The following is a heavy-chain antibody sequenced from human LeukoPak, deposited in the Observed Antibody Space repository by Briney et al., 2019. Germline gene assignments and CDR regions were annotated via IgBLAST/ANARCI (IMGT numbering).Heavy chain of an antibody. V-gene: IGHV1-69*05. J-gene: IGHJ6*03. Sequence: GASVKVSCKASGGTFSTYAISWVRQAPGQGLEWMGGIIPIFGTTNYAQKLQGRVTITTDESTSTAYMELSSLRSEDTAVYYCARISNYRLGKGYYMDVWGKGTTVTVSS. D-gene: IGHD4-11*01. CDR3: ARISNYRLGKGYYMDV. CDR1: GGTFSTYA. CDR2: IIPIFGTT.